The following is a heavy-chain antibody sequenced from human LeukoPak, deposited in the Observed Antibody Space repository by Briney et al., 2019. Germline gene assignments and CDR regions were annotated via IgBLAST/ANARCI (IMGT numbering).Heavy chain of an antibody. CDR2: INHSGST. Sequence: PSETLSLTCAVYGGSFSGYYWSWIRQPPGKGLEWIGEINHSGSTNYNPSLKSRVTISVDTSKNQFSLKLSSVTAADTAVYYCARPGPGIAVAGRNAFDIWGQGTMVTVSS. CDR3: ARPGPGIAVAGRNAFDI. V-gene: IGHV4-34*01. D-gene: IGHD6-19*01. CDR1: GGSFSGYY. J-gene: IGHJ3*02.